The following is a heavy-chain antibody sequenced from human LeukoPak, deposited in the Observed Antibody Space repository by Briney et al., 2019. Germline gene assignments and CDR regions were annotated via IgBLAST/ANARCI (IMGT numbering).Heavy chain of an antibody. Sequence: WQTLSLTCTVSGGSISGGGYYWSWIRQHPGKGLEWGGYIYYSGSTYYNPSLKSRVTISVDTSKNQFSLQLSSVTAADTAVYYCARSVYYYGSESYRTGVDSWGQGTLVSASS. CDR1: GGSISGGGYY. CDR2: IYYSGST. J-gene: IGHJ4*02. CDR3: ARSVYYYGSESYRTGVDS. V-gene: IGHV4-31*03. D-gene: IGHD3-10*01.